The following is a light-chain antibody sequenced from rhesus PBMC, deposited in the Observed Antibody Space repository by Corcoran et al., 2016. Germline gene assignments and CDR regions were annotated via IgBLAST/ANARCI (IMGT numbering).Light chain of an antibody. CDR3: QQYYSTPLT. V-gene: IGKV4-1*01. J-gene: IGKJ4*01. Sequence: DIVMTQSPDSLAVSLGERVTINCKSSQSLLYSSNNKNYLAWYQQKPGQVPHLLIYCASTRESGVPNRFRGTGSGTEFTLTISVLQAEDVAVYYCQQYYSTPLTFGGGTKVEIK. CDR2: CAS. CDR1: QSLLYSSNNKNY.